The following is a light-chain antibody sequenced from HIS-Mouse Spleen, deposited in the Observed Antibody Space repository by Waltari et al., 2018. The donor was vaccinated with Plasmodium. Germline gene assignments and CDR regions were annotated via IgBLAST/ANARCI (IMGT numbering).Light chain of an antibody. CDR2: KDS. Sequence: SYELTQPPSVSVSPGQTARITCSGDALPKQYAYWYQPKPGQAPVVVIYKDSERPSGIPERFSGSSSGTTVTLTISGVQAEDEADYYCQSADSSGTYVFGTGTKVTVL. CDR3: QSADSSGTYV. CDR1: ALPKQY. V-gene: IGLV3-25*03. J-gene: IGLJ1*01.